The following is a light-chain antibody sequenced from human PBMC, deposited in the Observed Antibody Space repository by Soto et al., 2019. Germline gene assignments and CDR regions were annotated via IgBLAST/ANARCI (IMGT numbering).Light chain of an antibody. V-gene: IGKV3-20*01. J-gene: IGKJ1*01. CDR3: QQYGSAPGT. CDR1: QSVSSSY. CDR2: GAS. Sequence: EIVFTQSPGTLSLSPGERATRSCRAIQSVSSSYLAWYQQKPGQAPRLLIYGASSRATGIPDRFSGSGSGTDFTLTISRLEPEDFEVYYCQQYGSAPGTFGQGTKVDIK.